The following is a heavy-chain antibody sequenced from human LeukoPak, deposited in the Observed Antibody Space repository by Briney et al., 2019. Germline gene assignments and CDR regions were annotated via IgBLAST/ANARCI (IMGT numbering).Heavy chain of an antibody. CDR1: GLTFSDAW. CDR3: ARGGRYYYGSGSYH. CDR2: IKQDGSEK. D-gene: IGHD3-10*01. Sequence: GESLRLSCVLSGLTFSDAWMSWVRQAPGKGLEWVANIKQDGSEKYYVDSVKGRFTISRDNAKNSLYLQMNSLRAEDTAVYYCARGGRYYYGSGSYHWGQGTLVTVSS. V-gene: IGHV3-7*01. J-gene: IGHJ5*02.